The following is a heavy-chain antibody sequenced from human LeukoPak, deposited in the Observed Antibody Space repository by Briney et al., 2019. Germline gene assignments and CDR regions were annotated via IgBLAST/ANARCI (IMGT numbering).Heavy chain of an antibody. D-gene: IGHD3-3*01. J-gene: IGHJ6*03. Sequence: SETLSLTCTVSGGSISSYYWSWIRQPPGKGLEWIGYIYYSGSTNYNPSLKSRVTISVDTSKNQFSLKLSSVTAADTAVYYCARGGSYDFWSGYYSPNYYYYYMDVWGKGTTVTVSS. V-gene: IGHV4-59*01. CDR1: GGSISSYY. CDR2: IYYSGST. CDR3: ARGGSYDFWSGYYSPNYYYYYMDV.